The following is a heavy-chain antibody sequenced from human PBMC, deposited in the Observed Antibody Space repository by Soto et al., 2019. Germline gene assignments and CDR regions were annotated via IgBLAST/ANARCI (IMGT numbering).Heavy chain of an antibody. CDR3: AWGYCSGGSWYTGWFYP. Sequence: QVQLVQSGAEVKKPGASVRVSCKASGYTFTSYGISWVRQAPGQGLEWMGWISGYNGNTNYAQKLQGRVTMTKDTPTSTANMELRGLRADDTAVYYCAWGYCSGGSWYTGWFYPWGQGTLVTVSS. J-gene: IGHJ5*02. CDR1: GYTFTSYG. D-gene: IGHD2-15*01. CDR2: ISGYNGNT. V-gene: IGHV1-18*01.